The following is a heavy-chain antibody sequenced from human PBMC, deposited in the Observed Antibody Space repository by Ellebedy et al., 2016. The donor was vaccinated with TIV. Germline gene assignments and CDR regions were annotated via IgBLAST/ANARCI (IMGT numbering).Heavy chain of an antibody. CDR1: GFTFSSYS. CDR3: VRGGGALDY. D-gene: IGHD3-16*01. Sequence: GESLKISCAASGFTFSSYSMNWVRQAPGKGLEWVSYISSSSSTIYYADSVKGRFTISRDNAKNSLYLQMNSLRAEDAAVYFCVRGGGALDYWGQGTLVTVSS. V-gene: IGHV3-48*01. J-gene: IGHJ4*02. CDR2: ISSSSSTI.